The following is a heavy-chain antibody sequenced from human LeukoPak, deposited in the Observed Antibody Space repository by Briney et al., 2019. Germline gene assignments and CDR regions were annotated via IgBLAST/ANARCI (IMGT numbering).Heavy chain of an antibody. J-gene: IGHJ4*02. CDR3: ARDEDTSALSEY. D-gene: IGHD2/OR15-2a*01. CDR2: ISNNGGRT. CDR1: GFSFSSNT. Sequence: GGSLRLSCAGSGFSFSSNTMSWVRQAPGRGLEWVSAISNNGGRTDYADSVKGRFTVSRDNSKSTLYLHMDSLRAEDTAVYYCARDEDTSALSEYWGQGTLVTVSS. V-gene: IGHV3-23*01.